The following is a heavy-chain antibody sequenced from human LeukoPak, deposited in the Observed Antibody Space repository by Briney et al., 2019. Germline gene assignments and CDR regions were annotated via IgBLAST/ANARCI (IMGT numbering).Heavy chain of an antibody. J-gene: IGHJ4*02. CDR3: ARVWDSYDTSGFGGNY. V-gene: IGHV4-39*01. Sequence: PSETLSLTCTVSGGSISSSSYYWGWIRQPPGKGLEWIVSIFYSGSTYHNTSLKSRATISVVTSKNQFSLKLRSVTAADTAVYYCARVWDSYDTSGFGGNYWGQGTLVTVSS. CDR1: GGSISSSSYY. D-gene: IGHD3-22*01. CDR2: IFYSGST.